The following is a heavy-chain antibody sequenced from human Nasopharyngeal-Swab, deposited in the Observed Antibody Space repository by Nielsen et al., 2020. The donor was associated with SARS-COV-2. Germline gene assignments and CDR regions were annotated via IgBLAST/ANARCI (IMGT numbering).Heavy chain of an antibody. J-gene: IGHJ5*02. CDR1: GGSISSGGYY. D-gene: IGHD6-13*01. Sequence: LRLSCTVSGGSISSGGYYWSWIRQHPGKGLEWIGYIYYSGSTYYNPSLKSRVTISVGTSKNQFSLKLSSVTAADTAVYYCARLNGIAAAGTGWFDPWGQGTLVTVSS. V-gene: IGHV4-31*03. CDR3: ARLNGIAAAGTGWFDP. CDR2: IYYSGST.